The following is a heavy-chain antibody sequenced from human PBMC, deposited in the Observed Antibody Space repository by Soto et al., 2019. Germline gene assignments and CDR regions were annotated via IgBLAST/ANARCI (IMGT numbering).Heavy chain of an antibody. J-gene: IGHJ4*02. Sequence: SETLSLTCAVYGGSFSGYYWSWIRQPPGKGLEWIGEINHSGSTNYNPSLKSRVTISVDTSKNQFSLKLSSVTAADTAVYYCARLTMVRGVIISFSYYFDYWGQGTLVTVSS. CDR2: INHSGST. CDR3: ARLTMVRGVIISFSYYFDY. V-gene: IGHV4-34*01. CDR1: GGSFSGYY. D-gene: IGHD3-10*01.